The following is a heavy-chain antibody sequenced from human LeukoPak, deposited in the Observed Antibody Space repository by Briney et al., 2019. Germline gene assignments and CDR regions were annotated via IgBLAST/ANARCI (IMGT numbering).Heavy chain of an antibody. CDR3: AREKTTVVTPGVDY. D-gene: IGHD4-23*01. J-gene: IGHJ4*02. V-gene: IGHV3-23*01. CDR2: ISRSGDST. CDR1: GFTFSTFA. Sequence: GGSLRLSCAASGFTFSTFAISWVRQAPGRGLEWVSAISRSGDSTYYADSVKGRFTISRGNFKNAVDLQMNSLRAEDTAIYYCAREKTTVVTPGVDYWGQGTLVTVSS.